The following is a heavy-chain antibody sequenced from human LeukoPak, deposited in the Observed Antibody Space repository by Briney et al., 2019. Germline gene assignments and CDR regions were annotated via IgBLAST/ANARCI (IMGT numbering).Heavy chain of an antibody. Sequence: GGSLRLSCAASGFTFSDYYMSWIRQAPGKGLEWVSYISSSGSTIYYADSVKGRITVSRDNAKNSLFLEMNSLRAEDTGVYYCAREGSTGYYYMDVWGKGTTVTVSS. D-gene: IGHD6-19*01. CDR2: ISSSGSTI. CDR1: GFTFSDYY. J-gene: IGHJ6*03. V-gene: IGHV3-11*04. CDR3: AREGSTGYYYMDV.